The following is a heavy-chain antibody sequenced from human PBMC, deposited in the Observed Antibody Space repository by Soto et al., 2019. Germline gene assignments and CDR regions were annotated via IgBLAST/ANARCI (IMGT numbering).Heavy chain of an antibody. CDR1: GFSFSRFW. D-gene: IGHD3-3*01. Sequence: PGGSRRLSCAASGFSFSRFWMDWVRQAPGKGLVXVSXMNXXXXXTXXADSVRGRFTISRDNARNTLYLQMNSLRAEDTAVYYCTRGGYEPFDYFGQGTLVTASS. J-gene: IGHJ4*02. V-gene: IGHV3-74*01. CDR2: MNXXXXXT. CDR3: TRGGYEPFDY.